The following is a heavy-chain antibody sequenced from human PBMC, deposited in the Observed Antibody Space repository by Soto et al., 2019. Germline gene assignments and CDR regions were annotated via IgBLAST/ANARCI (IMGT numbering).Heavy chain of an antibody. V-gene: IGHV4-31*03. CDR1: GGSISSGGYY. CDR2: IYYSGST. Sequence: PSETLSLTCTVSGGSISSGGYYWSWIRQHPGKGLEWIGYIYYSGSTYYNPSLKSRVTISVDTSKNQFSLKLSSVTAADTAVYYCARALSSGWHLNWFDPWGQGTLVTVSS. D-gene: IGHD6-19*01. J-gene: IGHJ5*02. CDR3: ARALSSGWHLNWFDP.